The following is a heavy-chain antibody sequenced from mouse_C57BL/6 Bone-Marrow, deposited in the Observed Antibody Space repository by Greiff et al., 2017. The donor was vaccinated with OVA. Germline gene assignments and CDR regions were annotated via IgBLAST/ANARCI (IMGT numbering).Heavy chain of an antibody. CDR3: ARDAYYYYGSSYAMDY. CDR2: RRNKANDYTT. Sequence: EVKVVESGGGLVQSGRSLRLSCATSGFTFSDFYMEWVRQAPGKGLEWIAARRNKANDYTTEYSAYVKGRFLGSRDTFQSILYLQMNALRAEDTAIYYCARDAYYYYGSSYAMDYWGQGTSVTVSS. D-gene: IGHD1-1*01. CDR1: GFTFSDFY. J-gene: IGHJ4*01. V-gene: IGHV7-1*01.